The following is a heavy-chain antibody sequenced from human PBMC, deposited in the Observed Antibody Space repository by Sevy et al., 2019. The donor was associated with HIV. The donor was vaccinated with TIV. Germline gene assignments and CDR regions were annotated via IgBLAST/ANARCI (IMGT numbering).Heavy chain of an antibody. D-gene: IGHD3-9*01. CDR2: ISGSSSTI. CDR3: AREMYDDILTGYGGEGFDI. CDR1: GFTLSSYS. J-gene: IGHJ3*02. Sequence: GGSLRLSCAASGFTLSSYSMNWVRQAPGKGLEWVSYISGSSSTIYYADSVKGRFTISRDNAKNSLYLQMNSLRDEDTAVYYCAREMYDDILTGYGGEGFDIWGQGTMVTVSS. V-gene: IGHV3-48*02.